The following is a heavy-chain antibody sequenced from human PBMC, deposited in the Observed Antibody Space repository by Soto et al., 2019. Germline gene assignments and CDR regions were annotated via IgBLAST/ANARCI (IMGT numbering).Heavy chain of an antibody. CDR2: IYYSGST. CDR1: GGSISSSSYY. CDR3: AREVATNSPRFDY. J-gene: IGHJ4*02. V-gene: IGHV4-39*02. D-gene: IGHD5-12*01. Sequence: SETLSLTCTVSGGSISSSSYYWGWIRQPPGKGLEWIGSIYYSGSTYYNPSLKSRVTISVDTSKNQFSLKLSSVTAADTAVYYCAREVATNSPRFDYWGQGTLVTVSS.